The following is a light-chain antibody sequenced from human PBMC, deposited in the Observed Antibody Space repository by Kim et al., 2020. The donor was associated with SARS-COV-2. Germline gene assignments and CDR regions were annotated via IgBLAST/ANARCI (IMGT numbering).Light chain of an antibody. Sequence: VVLTQSPATLSLSPGERATLSCRASQSINSSVAWYQHKLGQAPRLLIYYPSTRATGLPPRFSGSGSGTKFTLSISRLQSEDSAAYYCHQYYDATQTFGQGTKVDIK. J-gene: IGKJ1*01. CDR1: QSINSS. CDR2: YPS. V-gene: IGKV3-15*01. CDR3: HQYYDATQT.